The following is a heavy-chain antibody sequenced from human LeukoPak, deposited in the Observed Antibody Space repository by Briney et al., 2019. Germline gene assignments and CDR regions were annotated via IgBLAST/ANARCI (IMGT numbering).Heavy chain of an antibody. V-gene: IGHV3-11*04. J-gene: IGHJ4*02. CDR3: ARGYNWNYSPFDY. D-gene: IGHD1-7*01. CDR2: ISSSGSTI. CDR1: GFTFSDYY. Sequence: PGGSLRLSCAASGFTFSDYYMSWIRQAPGKGLEWVSCISSSGSTIYYADSVKGRFTISRDNAKNSLYLQMNSLRAEDTAVYYCARGYNWNYSPFDYWGQGTLVTVSS.